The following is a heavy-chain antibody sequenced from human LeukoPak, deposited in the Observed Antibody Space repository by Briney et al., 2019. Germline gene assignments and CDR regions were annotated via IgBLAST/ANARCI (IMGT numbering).Heavy chain of an antibody. J-gene: IGHJ3*02. CDR2: INPYSGGT. Sequence: ASVKVSCKASGYTFTYYYMHWVRQAPGQGLEWMGRINPYSGGTNYAQKFQGGVTMTMDTSIATIYMELSRLRSTAAAVYYCARAGSYGPTDAFDIWGQGTMVTVSS. V-gene: IGHV1-2*06. CDR1: GYTFTYYY. D-gene: IGHD3-10*01. CDR3: ARAGSYGPTDAFDI.